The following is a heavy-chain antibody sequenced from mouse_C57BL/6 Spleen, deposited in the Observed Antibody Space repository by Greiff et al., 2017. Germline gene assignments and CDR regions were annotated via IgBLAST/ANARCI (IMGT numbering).Heavy chain of an antibody. CDR2: INPYNGGT. V-gene: IGHV1-19*01. D-gene: IGHD2-3*01. CDR3: ARGIYDGYPFAY. Sequence: VHVKQSGPVLVKPGASVKMSCKASGYTFTDYYMNWVKQSHGKSLEWIGVINPYNGGTSYNQKFKGKATLTVDKSSSTAYMELNSLTSEDSAVYYCARGIYDGYPFAYWGQGTLVTVSA. J-gene: IGHJ3*01. CDR1: GYTFTDYY.